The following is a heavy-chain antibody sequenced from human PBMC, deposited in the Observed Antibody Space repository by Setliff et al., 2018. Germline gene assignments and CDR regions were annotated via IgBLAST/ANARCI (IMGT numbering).Heavy chain of an antibody. Sequence: LSLTCTVSGASLNSLSWWSWVRQPPGKGLEWIGEIYHDGNDKYTPSVHYSPSLKSRVTISIDKSNNQFSLKLTSMTAADTAVYYCAKGGGRYHSDSWGQGILVTVSS. V-gene: IGHV4-4*02. D-gene: IGHD1-1*01. J-gene: IGHJ4*02. CDR2: IYHDGND. CDR3: AKGGGRYHSDS. CDR1: GASLNSLSW.